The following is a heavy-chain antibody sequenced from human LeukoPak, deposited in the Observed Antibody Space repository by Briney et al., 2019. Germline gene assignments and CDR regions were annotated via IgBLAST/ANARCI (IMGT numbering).Heavy chain of an antibody. J-gene: IGHJ4*02. V-gene: IGHV3-74*01. Sequence: GGSLRLSCAASGFTFSGYWMHWVRQAPGKELVWVSVINTDGSGTNYADSVRGRFTVSSDNAKKTLYLQMNSLRAEDTAVYFCARTTAPQKYSFDSWGQGTLVTVSS. CDR3: ARTTAPQKYSFDS. CDR1: GFTFSGYW. D-gene: IGHD1-1*01. CDR2: INTDGSGT.